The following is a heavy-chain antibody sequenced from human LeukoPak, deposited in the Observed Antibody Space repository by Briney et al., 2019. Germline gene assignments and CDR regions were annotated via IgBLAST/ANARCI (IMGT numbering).Heavy chain of an antibody. Sequence: GGSLRLSCAASGFTFSSYGMHWVRQAPGKGLEWVAVISYDGSNKYYADSVKGRFTISRDNSKNTLYLQMNSLRAEDTAVYYCAKVVVVTAIHDDLDYWGQGTLVTVSS. CDR2: ISYDGSNK. J-gene: IGHJ4*02. CDR1: GFTFSSYG. D-gene: IGHD2-21*02. V-gene: IGHV3-30*18. CDR3: AKVVVVTAIHDDLDY.